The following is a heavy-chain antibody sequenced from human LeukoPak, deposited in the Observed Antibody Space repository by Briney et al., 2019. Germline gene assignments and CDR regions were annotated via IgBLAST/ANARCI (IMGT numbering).Heavy chain of an antibody. V-gene: IGHV3-23*01. J-gene: IGHJ4*02. D-gene: IGHD3-16*02. CDR1: GFTFSSYA. CDR2: ISGSGGST. CDR3: TTLTFGGVIVPDY. Sequence: GGSLRLSCAASGFTFSSYAMSWVRQAPGKGLEWVSAISGSGGSTYYADSVKGRFTISRDNSKNTLYLQMNSLKTEDTAVYYCTTLTFGGVIVPDYWGQGTLVTVSS.